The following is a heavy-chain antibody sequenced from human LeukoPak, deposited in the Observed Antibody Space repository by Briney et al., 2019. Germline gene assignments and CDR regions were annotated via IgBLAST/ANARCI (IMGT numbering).Heavy chain of an antibody. CDR2: IKQDGSEK. CDR1: GFTFSNYW. Sequence: PGGSLRLSCAASGFTFSNYWMSWVRQAPGKGLEWVANIKQDGSEKYYVDSMKGRFTVSRDNAKNSLYLQMNSLRAEDTAVYYCAGSSGGERYWGQGTLVTVSS. J-gene: IGHJ4*02. CDR3: AGSSGGERY. V-gene: IGHV3-7*01. D-gene: IGHD3-10*01.